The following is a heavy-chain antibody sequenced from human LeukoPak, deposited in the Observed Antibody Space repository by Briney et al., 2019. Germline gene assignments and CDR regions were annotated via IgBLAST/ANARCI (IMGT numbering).Heavy chain of an antibody. CDR1: GFTFSSYA. Sequence: GGSLRLSCAASGFTFSSYAMHWVRQAPGKGLEWVAVISYDGSNKYYADSVKGRFTISRDNSKNTLYLQMNSLRAEDTAVYYCASWYYYDSSGYYPGFDYWGQGTLVTVSS. J-gene: IGHJ4*02. CDR2: ISYDGSNK. V-gene: IGHV3-30-3*01. CDR3: ASWYYYDSSGYYPGFDY. D-gene: IGHD3-22*01.